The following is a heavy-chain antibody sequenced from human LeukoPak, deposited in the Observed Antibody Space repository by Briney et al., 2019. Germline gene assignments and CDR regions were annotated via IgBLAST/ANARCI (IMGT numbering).Heavy chain of an antibody. CDR1: GFTLSSYL. Sequence: GSLRLSCAASGFTLSSYLMSWVPQAPGKGLEWVANIKQDGSEKYYVDSVKGRFTISRDNAKNSLYLQMNSLRAEDTAVYYCARIGRPDPYIVGHYFDYWGQGTLVTVSS. J-gene: IGHJ4*02. V-gene: IGHV3-7*04. CDR3: ARIGRPDPYIVGHYFDY. CDR2: IKQDGSEK. D-gene: IGHD2-15*01.